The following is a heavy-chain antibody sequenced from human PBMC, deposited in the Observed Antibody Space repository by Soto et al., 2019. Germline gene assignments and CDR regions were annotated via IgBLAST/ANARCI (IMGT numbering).Heavy chain of an antibody. CDR1: GGSISSGGYS. Sequence: SETLSLTCAVSGGSISSGGYSWSWIRQQPGKGLEWIGYIYHSGNTYYNPSLKSRVTISVDRSKNQFSLKLSSVTAADTAVYYCAVGCSGGSCYPTFDYWGQGTLVTVSS. D-gene: IGHD2-15*01. V-gene: IGHV4-30-2*01. CDR2: IYHSGNT. J-gene: IGHJ4*02. CDR3: AVGCSGGSCYPTFDY.